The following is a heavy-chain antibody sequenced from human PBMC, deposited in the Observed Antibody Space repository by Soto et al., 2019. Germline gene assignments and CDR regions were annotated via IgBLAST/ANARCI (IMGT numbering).Heavy chain of an antibody. D-gene: IGHD6-13*01. Sequence: QVQLVQSGAEVKKPGASVKVSCKASGYTFTSYGISWVRLAPGQGLEWMGWISAYNGNTNYAQKLQGRVTMTTDTSTSTAYMELRSLRSDDTAVYYCARDSPIAAAGYYYYYGMDVWGQGTTVTVSS. CDR2: ISAYNGNT. V-gene: IGHV1-18*01. CDR3: ARDSPIAAAGYYYYYGMDV. J-gene: IGHJ6*02. CDR1: GYTFTSYG.